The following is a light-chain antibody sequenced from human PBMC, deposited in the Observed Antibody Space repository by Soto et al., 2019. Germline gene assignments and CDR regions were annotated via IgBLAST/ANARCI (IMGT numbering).Light chain of an antibody. CDR2: GAA. Sequence: MRQSPATLSVSPGERAPLSCRASQSFSSNLAWYHQKPGQAPRLLIYGAATRATGVPARFSGSGSGTEFTLTISSLQSEDFAVYYCPQYNNWPRTSGQGTRLEIK. CDR1: QSFSSN. CDR3: PQYNNWPRT. J-gene: IGKJ5*01. V-gene: IGKV3-15*01.